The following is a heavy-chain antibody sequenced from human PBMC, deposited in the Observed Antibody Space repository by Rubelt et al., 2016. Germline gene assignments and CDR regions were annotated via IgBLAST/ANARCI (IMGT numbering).Heavy chain of an antibody. V-gene: IGHV4-38-2*02. CDR3: AGHAIVGATPWVPDWFDP. Sequence: QVQLQESGPGLVKPSETLSLTCTVSGYSISSGYYWGWIRQPPGKGLEWIGSNYNSGSPYYNPSLKRRVTSAVETSKNQFSLKLSSVTAADTAVYYCAGHAIVGATPWVPDWFDPWGQGTLVTVSS. J-gene: IGHJ5*02. D-gene: IGHD1-26*01. CDR1: GYSISSGYY. CDR2: NYNSGSP.